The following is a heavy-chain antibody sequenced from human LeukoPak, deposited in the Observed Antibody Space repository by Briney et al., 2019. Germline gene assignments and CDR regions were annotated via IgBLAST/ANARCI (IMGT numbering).Heavy chain of an antibody. J-gene: IGHJ5*02. V-gene: IGHV1-69*13. CDR2: IIPIFGTA. D-gene: IGHD3-22*01. Sequence: SVNVSCTASGGTFSSYAISWVRQAPGQGLEWMGGIIPIFGTANYAQKFQGRVTITADESTSTAYMELSSLRSEDTAVYYCARHQTYYDSSPFDPWGQGTLVTVSS. CDR3: ARHQTYYDSSPFDP. CDR1: GGTFSSYA.